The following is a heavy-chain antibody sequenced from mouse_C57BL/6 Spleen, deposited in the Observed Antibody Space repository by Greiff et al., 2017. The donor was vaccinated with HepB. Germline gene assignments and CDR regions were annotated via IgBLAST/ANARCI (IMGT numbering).Heavy chain of an antibody. D-gene: IGHD2-4*01. Sequence: EVMLVESGGGLVKPGGSLKLSCAASGFTFSDYGMHWVRQAPEKGLEWVAYISSGSSTIYYAYTVKGRFTISRDNAKNTLFLQMTSLRSEDTAMYYCARRNDFYYAMDYWGQGTSVTVSS. J-gene: IGHJ4*01. CDR1: GFTFSDYG. V-gene: IGHV5-17*01. CDR3: ARRNDFYYAMDY. CDR2: ISSGSSTI.